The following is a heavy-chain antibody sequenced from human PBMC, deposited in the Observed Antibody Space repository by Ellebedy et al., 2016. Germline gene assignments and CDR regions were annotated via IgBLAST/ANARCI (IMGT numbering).Heavy chain of an antibody. V-gene: IGHV4-30-4*01. CDR2: IYYSGST. CDR3: ARDRPIRYCSSTSCLENYYYYYGMDV. Sequence: LRLXCTVSGGSISSGDYYWSWIRQPPGKGLEWIGYIYYSGSTYYNPSLKSRVTISVDTSKNQFSLKLSSVTAADTAVYYCARDRPIRYCSSTSCLENYYYYYGMDVWGQGTTVTVSS. D-gene: IGHD2-2*01. J-gene: IGHJ6*02. CDR1: GGSISSGDYY.